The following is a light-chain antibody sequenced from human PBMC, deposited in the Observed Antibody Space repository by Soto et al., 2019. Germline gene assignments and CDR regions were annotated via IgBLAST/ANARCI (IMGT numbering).Light chain of an antibody. CDR2: DVS. CDR3: CSYAGKYTLL. V-gene: IGLV2-11*01. CDR1: SSDVGGYNY. Sequence: QSALTQPRSVSGSPGQSVTISCTGTSSDVGGYNYVSWYQQHPGKAPKLMIYDVSKRPSGVPDRFSGSKSGNTASVAISGLQAEDEADYYCCSYAGKYTLLFGGGTKVTVL. J-gene: IGLJ2*01.